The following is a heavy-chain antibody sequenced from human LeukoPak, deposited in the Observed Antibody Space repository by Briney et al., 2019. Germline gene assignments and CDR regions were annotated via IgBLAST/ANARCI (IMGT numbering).Heavy chain of an antibody. D-gene: IGHD6-19*01. Sequence: TGGSLRLSCAASGFTFYDYAMHWVRHAPGKGLEWVSGISWNSGSIGYADSVKGRFTISRDNAKNSLYLQMNSLRAEDTALYYCAKDTGAVAGTCDYWGQGTLVTVSS. V-gene: IGHV3-9*01. CDR1: GFTFYDYA. CDR3: AKDTGAVAGTCDY. J-gene: IGHJ4*02. CDR2: ISWNSGSI.